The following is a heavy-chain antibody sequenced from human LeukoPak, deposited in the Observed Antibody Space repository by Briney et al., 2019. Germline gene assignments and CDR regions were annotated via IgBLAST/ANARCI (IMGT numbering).Heavy chain of an antibody. CDR2: ISGGATST. J-gene: IGHJ4*02. CDR3: AKEGSTWYSLSN. CDR1: GFTFSSYT. Sequence: PGGSLRLSCAASGFTFSSYTMSWVRQAPGKGLEWVSTISGGATSTYYADSVKGRFTISRDNSKDTLYLQMNSLRAEDTAVYHCAKEGSTWYSLSNWGQGTLVTVSS. V-gene: IGHV3-23*01. D-gene: IGHD6-13*01.